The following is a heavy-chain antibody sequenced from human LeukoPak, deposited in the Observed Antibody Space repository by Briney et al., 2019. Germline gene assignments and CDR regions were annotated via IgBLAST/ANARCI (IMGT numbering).Heavy chain of an antibody. CDR3: AKLQLERHFDY. Sequence: GGSLRLSCAASGFTFSSYGMHWVRQAPGKGLEWVAVISYDGSNKYYADSVKGRFTISRDNSKNTLYLQMNSLRAEDTAVYYCAKLQLERHFDYWGQGTLVTVSS. CDR2: ISYDGSNK. V-gene: IGHV3-30*18. J-gene: IGHJ4*02. D-gene: IGHD1-1*01. CDR1: GFTFSSYG.